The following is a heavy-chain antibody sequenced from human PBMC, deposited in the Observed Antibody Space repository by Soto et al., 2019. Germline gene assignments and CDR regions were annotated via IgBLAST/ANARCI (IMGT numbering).Heavy chain of an antibody. CDR2: IYYSGST. V-gene: IGHV4-59*01. CDR1: GGSISSYY. Sequence: QVQLQESGPGLVKPSETLSLTCTVSGGSISSYYWSWIRQPPGKGLEWIGYIYYSGSTNYNPSLKSRVTISVDTSKSRFSLKLSSVTAADTAVYYCARVRGPLHDAFDIWGQGTMVTVSS. CDR3: ARVRGPLHDAFDI. J-gene: IGHJ3*02. D-gene: IGHD3-10*01.